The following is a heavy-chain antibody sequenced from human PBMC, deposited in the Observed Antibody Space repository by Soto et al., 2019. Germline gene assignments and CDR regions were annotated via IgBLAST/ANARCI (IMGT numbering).Heavy chain of an antibody. CDR1: GGTFSSYT. CDR2: IIPILGIA. J-gene: IGHJ3*02. CDR3: ARDREAAADAFDI. V-gene: IGHV1-69*08. Sequence: QVQLVQSGAEVKKPGSSVKVSCKASGGTFSSYTISWVRQAPGQGLEWMGRIIPILGIANYAQKFQGRVTITADKSTSTADMELSSLRSEDTAVYYCARDREAAADAFDIWGQGTMVTVSS. D-gene: IGHD2-15*01.